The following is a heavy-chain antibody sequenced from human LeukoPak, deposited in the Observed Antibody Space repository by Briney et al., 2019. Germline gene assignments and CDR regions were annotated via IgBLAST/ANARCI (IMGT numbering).Heavy chain of an antibody. CDR3: ARDPGWDTRDAFDI. V-gene: IGHV1-18*01. CDR1: GYTFTSYG. D-gene: IGHD1-26*01. J-gene: IGHJ3*02. Sequence: ASVKVSCKASGYTFTSYGISWVRQAPGQGLEWMGWISAYNGNTNYAQKLQGRVTMTTDTSTSTVYMELSSLRSEDTAVYYCARDPGWDTRDAFDIWGQGTMVTVSS. CDR2: ISAYNGNT.